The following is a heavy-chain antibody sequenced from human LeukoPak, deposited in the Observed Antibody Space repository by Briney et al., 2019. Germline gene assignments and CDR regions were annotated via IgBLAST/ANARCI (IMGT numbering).Heavy chain of an antibody. CDR3: AKWGDYDVLTGYYVPDY. D-gene: IGHD3-9*01. V-gene: IGHV3-23*01. J-gene: IGHJ4*02. CDR1: GFTFSNYA. CDR2: ILGSGVTT. Sequence: GGSLRLSRAASGFTFSNYAMSWVRQAPGKGLEWVSAILGSGVTTYYADSVKGRFTVSRDNSKSTLYLQMNTLRAEDTALYYCAKWGDYDVLTGYYVPDYWGQGTLVTVSS.